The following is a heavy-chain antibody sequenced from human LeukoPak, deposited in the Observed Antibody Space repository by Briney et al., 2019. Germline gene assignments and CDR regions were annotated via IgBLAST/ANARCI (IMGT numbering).Heavy chain of an antibody. CDR2: IRSKGNNYAT. J-gene: IGHJ5*02. V-gene: IGHV3-73*01. CDR1: GFTFSGSA. Sequence: GGSLRLSCVGSGFTFSGSAMHWVRQASGKGLEWVARIRSKGNNYATTYATSVKGRFTTSRDDSKNTANLQMNSLKTEDTAVYYCARDNSVRDEAWWFNPWGQGTLVTVSS. D-gene: IGHD5-24*01. CDR3: ARDNSVRDEAWWFNP.